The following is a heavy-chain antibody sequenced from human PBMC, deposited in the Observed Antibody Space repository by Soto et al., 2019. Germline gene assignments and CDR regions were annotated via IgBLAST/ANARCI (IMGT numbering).Heavy chain of an antibody. Sequence: GGSVRLSCAASGFTFSSYSMNWVRQAPGKGLEWVSSISSSSSYIYYADSVKGRFTISRDNAKNSLYLQMNSLRAEDTAVYYCARDPDILTGYSSYYYGMDVWGQGTTVTVSS. D-gene: IGHD3-9*01. CDR3: ARDPDILTGYSSYYYGMDV. J-gene: IGHJ6*02. V-gene: IGHV3-21*01. CDR2: ISSSSSYI. CDR1: GFTFSSYS.